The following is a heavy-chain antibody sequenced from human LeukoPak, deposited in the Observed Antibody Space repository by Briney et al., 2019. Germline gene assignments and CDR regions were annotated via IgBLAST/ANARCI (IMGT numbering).Heavy chain of an antibody. D-gene: IGHD5-18*01. V-gene: IGHV3-23*01. CDR2: VSGSGDNT. CDR3: ACTAYYYYYLDV. J-gene: IGHJ6*03. Sequence: GGSLRLSCAASRFTFSSHAMSWVRQAPGEGLEWVSAVSGSGDNTYYADSVKGRFTISGDNSKNTLYLHMSSLRAEDTAVYYCACTAYYYYYLDVWGKGTTVTVSS. CDR1: RFTFSSHA.